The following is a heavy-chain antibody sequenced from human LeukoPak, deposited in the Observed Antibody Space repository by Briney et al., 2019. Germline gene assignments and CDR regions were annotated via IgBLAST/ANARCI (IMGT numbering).Heavy chain of an antibody. CDR3: AREGPMLRGVIGGKIDY. CDR1: GFTFNRYG. D-gene: IGHD3-10*01. CDR2: ISGSGGTT. Sequence: GGTLRLSCAASGFTFNRYGMSWVRQAPGKGLEWVSAISGSGGTTYYVDSVKGRFTISRDNSKNTLYLQMNSLRADDTAAYYCAREGPMLRGVIGGKIDYWGQGTVVTVSS. V-gene: IGHV3-23*01. J-gene: IGHJ4*02.